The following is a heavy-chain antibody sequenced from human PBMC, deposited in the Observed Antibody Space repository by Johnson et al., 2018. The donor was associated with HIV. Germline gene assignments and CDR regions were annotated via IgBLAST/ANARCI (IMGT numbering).Heavy chain of an antibody. J-gene: IGHJ3*02. CDR2: ISCGGRT. Sequence: QVQLVESGGGVVQPGRSLRLSCAASGFTFSSYAMHWVRQAPGKGLAWVSSISCGGRTYYADTVKGRVSISRDTSKNTLDLQLNSLRAEDTALYYCARDISSGYHAFDIWGQGTMVTVSS. CDR1: GFTFSSYA. V-gene: IGHV3-NL1*01. D-gene: IGHD3-22*01. CDR3: ARDISSGYHAFDI.